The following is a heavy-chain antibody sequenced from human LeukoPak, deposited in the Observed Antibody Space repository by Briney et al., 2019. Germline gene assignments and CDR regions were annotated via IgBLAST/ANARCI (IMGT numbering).Heavy chain of an antibody. CDR2: IRHDGSKK. J-gene: IGHJ4*02. Sequence: GGSLRLSCAASGFTFSNYGMHWVRQAPGKGLEWVAVIRHDGSKKYYADSVKGRFTISRDNSKNTLYLQMNSLRAEDTAVYYCAKDQGGKNYFDYWGQGTLVTVSS. V-gene: IGHV3-30*02. CDR1: GFTFSNYG. CDR3: AKDQGGKNYFDY. D-gene: IGHD3-16*01.